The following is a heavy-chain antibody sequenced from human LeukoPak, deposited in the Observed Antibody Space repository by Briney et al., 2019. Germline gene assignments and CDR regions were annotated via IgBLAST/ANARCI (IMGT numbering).Heavy chain of an antibody. V-gene: IGHV3-9*01. D-gene: IGHD6-13*01. CDR2: ISWNSGSI. CDR3: AKDRGPGAAAGTTNDAFDI. Sequence: SGGSLRLSCAASGFTFDDYAMHWVRQAPGKGLEWVSGISWNSGSIGYADSVKGRFTISRDNAKNSLYLQMNSLRAEDTALYYCAKDRGPGAAAGTTNDAFDIWGQGTMVTVSS. CDR1: GFTFDDYA. J-gene: IGHJ3*02.